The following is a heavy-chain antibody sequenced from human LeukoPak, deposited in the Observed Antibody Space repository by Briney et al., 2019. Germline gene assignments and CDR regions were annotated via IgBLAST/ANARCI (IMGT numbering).Heavy chain of an antibody. CDR3: ASLGVGATYYYGMDV. D-gene: IGHD1-26*01. V-gene: IGHV4-34*01. Sequence: TPSETLSLTCAVYGGSFSGYYWSWIRQPPRKGQERIGEINHSGSTNYNPSLKSRVTISVDTSKNQFSLNLSSVTAADTAVYYCASLGVGATYYYGMDVWGQGTTVTVSS. CDR1: GGSFSGYY. CDR2: INHSGST. J-gene: IGHJ6*02.